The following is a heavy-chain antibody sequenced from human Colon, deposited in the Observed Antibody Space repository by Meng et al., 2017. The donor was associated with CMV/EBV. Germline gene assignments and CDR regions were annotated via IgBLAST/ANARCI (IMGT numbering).Heavy chain of an antibody. J-gene: IGHJ4*02. CDR3: ARGYSGTSS. CDR1: GFTVSSTH. Sequence: EMQVVESWGDLVQPGWSLRLSCAASGFTVSSTHMSWVRQAPGKGLEWVSVIYSGGSTFYADSVKGRFTISRDNSKNTLYLQMNSLSAEDTAVYYCARGYSGTSSWGQETLVTVSS. V-gene: IGHV3-66*01. CDR2: IYSGGST. D-gene: IGHD1-26*01.